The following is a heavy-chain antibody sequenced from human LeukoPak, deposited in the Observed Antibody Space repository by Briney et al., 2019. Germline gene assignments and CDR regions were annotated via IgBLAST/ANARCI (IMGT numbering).Heavy chain of an antibody. CDR1: GFTFSSYW. Sequence: RGSPRLSCAASGFTFSSYWMHWVCQAPGKGLVWVSGTNTDGRSTMYADSVKGRFTIARDNAKNTLYLQMNSLRAEDTAVYYCYGANAEHWGQG. CDR3: YGANAEH. CDR2: TNTDGRST. V-gene: IGHV3-74*03. J-gene: IGHJ1*01. D-gene: IGHD4-23*01.